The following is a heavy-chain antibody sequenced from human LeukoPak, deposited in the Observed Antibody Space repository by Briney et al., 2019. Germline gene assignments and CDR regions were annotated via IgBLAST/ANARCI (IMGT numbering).Heavy chain of an antibody. Sequence: GGSLRLSCAASGFTFSSYGMSWVRQAPGKGLEWVSVISGSGGSTYYAASVKGRFTISRDNSKNTLYLQMNSLRAEDTAVYYCAKDGYYDRTNWFDPWGQGTLVTVSS. J-gene: IGHJ5*02. V-gene: IGHV3-23*01. D-gene: IGHD3-22*01. CDR1: GFTFSSYG. CDR3: AKDGYYDRTNWFDP. CDR2: ISGSGGST.